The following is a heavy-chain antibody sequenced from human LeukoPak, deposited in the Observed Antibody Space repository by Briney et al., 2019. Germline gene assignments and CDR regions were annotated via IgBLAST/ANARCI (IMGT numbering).Heavy chain of an antibody. D-gene: IGHD3-16*01. Sequence: SETLSLTCTVPGGSISGSYWSWIRQPAGKGLEWIGRMYSSGTTNHNPSLKSRVAMSIDTSRNRFSLKLSSVTAADTAVYYCAKDGANWFGPWGQGALVTVSS. CDR3: AKDGANWFGP. V-gene: IGHV4-4*07. CDR1: GGSISGSY. CDR2: MYSSGTT. J-gene: IGHJ5*02.